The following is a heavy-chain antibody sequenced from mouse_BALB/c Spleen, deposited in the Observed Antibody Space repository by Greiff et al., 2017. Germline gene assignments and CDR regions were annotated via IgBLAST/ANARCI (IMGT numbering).Heavy chain of an antibody. Sequence: QVQLQQPGAELVRPGTSVKVSCKASGYAFTNYLIEWVKQRPGQGLEWIGVINPGSGGTNYNEKFKGKATLTADKSSSTAYMQLSSLTSDDSAVYFCARWDDYGFAYWGQGTLVTVSA. CDR3: ARWDDYGFAY. D-gene: IGHD2-4*01. CDR1: GYAFTNYL. CDR2: INPGSGGT. V-gene: IGHV1-54*03. J-gene: IGHJ3*01.